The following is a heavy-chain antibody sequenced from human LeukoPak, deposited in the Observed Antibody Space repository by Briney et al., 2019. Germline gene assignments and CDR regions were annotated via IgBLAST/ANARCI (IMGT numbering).Heavy chain of an antibody. V-gene: IGHV4-39*01. J-gene: IGHJ4*02. D-gene: IGHD5-18*01. CDR2: IYYSGST. CDR3: ARLTPDTGMVVDY. CDR1: GGSISSSSYY. Sequence: PSETLSLTCTVSGGSISSSSYYWGWIRQPPGKGLEWIGSIYYSGSTYYNPSLKSRVTISVDTSKNQFSLKLSSVTAADTAVYYCARLTPDTGMVVDYWGQGTLVTVSS.